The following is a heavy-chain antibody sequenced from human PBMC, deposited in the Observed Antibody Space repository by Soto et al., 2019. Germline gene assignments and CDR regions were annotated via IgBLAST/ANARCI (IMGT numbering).Heavy chain of an antibody. D-gene: IGHD2-2*01. Sequence: QVQLQESGPGLVKPSGTLSLTCAVSGGSISSRNWWSWVRQPPGKGLEWIGEICHRGSTNYNPSLKSRVTISVDKSKNQCSLKLSSVTAADTAVYYCARVVGGYSYGMDVWGQGPTVTGSS. CDR2: ICHRGST. J-gene: IGHJ6*02. V-gene: IGHV4-4*02. CDR1: GGSISSRNW. CDR3: ARVVGGYSYGMDV.